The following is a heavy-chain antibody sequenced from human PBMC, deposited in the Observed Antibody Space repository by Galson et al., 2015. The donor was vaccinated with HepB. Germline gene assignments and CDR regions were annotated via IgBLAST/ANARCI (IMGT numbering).Heavy chain of an antibody. CDR3: AREDYGSGSYYRVYYYYYGMDV. Sequence: SLRLSCAASGFTFSSYSMNWVRQAPGKGLEWVSYISSSSSTIYYADSVKGRFTISRDNAKNSLYLQMNSLRDEDTAVYYCAREDYGSGSYYRVYYYYYGMDVWGQGTTVTVSS. V-gene: IGHV3-48*02. D-gene: IGHD3-10*01. CDR1: GFTFSSYS. CDR2: ISSSSSTI. J-gene: IGHJ6*02.